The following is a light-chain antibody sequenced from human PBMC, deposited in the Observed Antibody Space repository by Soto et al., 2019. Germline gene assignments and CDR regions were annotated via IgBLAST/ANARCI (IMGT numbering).Light chain of an antibody. Sequence: DIVMTQSPDSLAVSLGERGTIKFKSIQSGLYSSNNKNYLAWYQQKPGQPPKLLIYWASTRESGVPDRFSGSGSGTDFTLTISSLQAEDVAVYYCQQYYTALVTFGQGTKVDIK. J-gene: IGKJ1*01. CDR1: QSGLYSSNNKNY. V-gene: IGKV4-1*01. CDR2: WAS. CDR3: QQYYTALVT.